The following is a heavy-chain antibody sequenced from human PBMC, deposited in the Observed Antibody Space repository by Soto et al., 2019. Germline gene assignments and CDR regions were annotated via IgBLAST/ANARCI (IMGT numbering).Heavy chain of an antibody. CDR2: IYWDDDK. V-gene: IGHV2-5*02. D-gene: IGHD6-6*01. CDR1: GLSLSTPGVG. J-gene: IGHJ3*01. Sequence: QITLKESGPTLVKPTQTLTLTCTFSGLSLSTPGVGVGWIRQPPGKALEWLAVIYWDDDKRYRPSLKSRLTIXXDXSXXQVVLTMTNMDPVDTATYYCTQSIAARPVLGAFDVWGQGTMVTVSS. CDR3: TQSIAARPVLGAFDV.